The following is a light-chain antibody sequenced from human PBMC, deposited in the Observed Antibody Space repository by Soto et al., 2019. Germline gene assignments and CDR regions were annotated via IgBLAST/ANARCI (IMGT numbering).Light chain of an antibody. CDR2: GAS. CDR3: QHYNNWPRT. J-gene: IGKJ1*01. CDR1: HSVSSY. Sequence: EIVMTQSPATLSVSPGERATLSCRASHSVSSYLAWYQQQPGQAPRLLIYGASTRATGIPAGFRGSGSGTESTLTISSLQSEDFAIYYCQHYNNWPRTFGQGTKVEIK. V-gene: IGKV3-15*01.